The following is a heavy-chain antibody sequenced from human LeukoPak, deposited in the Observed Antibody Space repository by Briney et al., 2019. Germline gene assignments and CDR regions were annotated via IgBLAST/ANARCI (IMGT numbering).Heavy chain of an antibody. CDR1: GYTVTSYD. CDR2: MKPSSDKT. Sequence: ASVKVSCKASGYTVTSYDINWVRQATGQGLEWMGYMKPSSDKTGYAQKFQGRVTLTWDTSISTAYMELSSLKSEDTAVYYCARWADSPFDYWGQGTLVTVSS. CDR3: ARWADSPFDY. V-gene: IGHV1-8*01. J-gene: IGHJ4*02.